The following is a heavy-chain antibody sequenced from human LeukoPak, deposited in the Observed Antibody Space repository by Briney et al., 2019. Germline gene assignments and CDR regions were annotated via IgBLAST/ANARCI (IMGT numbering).Heavy chain of an antibody. D-gene: IGHD3-3*01. CDR3: ARALYYDFWSGYGNAFDI. CDR2: IYTSGST. J-gene: IGHJ3*02. CDR1: GYSISSGLY. V-gene: IGHV4-61*02. Sequence: SETLSLTCAVSGYSISSGLYWAWIRQPAGKGLEWIGRIYTSGSTNYNPSLKSRVTISVDTSKNQFSLKLSSVTAADTAVYYCARALYYDFWSGYGNAFDIWGQGTMVTVSS.